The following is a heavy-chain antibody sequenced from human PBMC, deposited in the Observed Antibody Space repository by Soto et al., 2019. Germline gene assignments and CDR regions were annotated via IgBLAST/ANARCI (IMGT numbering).Heavy chain of an antibody. J-gene: IGHJ6*02. CDR3: AREMDKSRYYYGSGSYYSAYYYGMDV. V-gene: IGHV3-33*01. Sequence: GGSLRLSCAASGFTFSSYGMHWVRQAPGKGLEWVAVIWYDGSNKYYADSVKGRFTISRDNSKNTLYLQMNSLRAEDTAVYYCAREMDKSRYYYGSGSYYSAYYYGMDVWGQGTTVTVSS. CDR2: IWYDGSNK. CDR1: GFTFSSYG. D-gene: IGHD3-10*01.